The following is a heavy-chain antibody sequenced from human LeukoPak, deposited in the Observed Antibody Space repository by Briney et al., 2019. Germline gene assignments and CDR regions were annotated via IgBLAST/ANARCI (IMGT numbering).Heavy chain of an antibody. D-gene: IGHD3-10*01. J-gene: IGHJ4*02. CDR3: ARDRARGTFDY. CDR2: IYYSGST. CDR1: GGSISSSSYY. Sequence: PSETLSLTCTVSGGSISSSSYYWGWIRQPPGKGLEWIGSIYYSGSTYYNPSLKSRVTISVDTSKNQFSLKLSSVTAADTAVYYCARDRARGTFDYWGQGTLVTVSS. V-gene: IGHV4-39*07.